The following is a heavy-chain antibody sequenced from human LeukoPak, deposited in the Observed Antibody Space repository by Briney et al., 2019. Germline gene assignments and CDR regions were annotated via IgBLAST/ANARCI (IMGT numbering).Heavy chain of an antibody. CDR1: GGTFSNYA. CDR2: IIPIFDTA. Sequence: SVKVSCKASGGTFSNYAISWVRQAPGQGLEWMGGIIPIFDTANYAQKFQGRVTITADESTTTAYMELSSLRSDDTAVYYCARGDYYDFRRGAFDIWAKEHWSPSLQ. CDR3: ARGDYYDFRRGAFDI. J-gene: IGHJ3*02. D-gene: IGHD3-3*01. V-gene: IGHV1-69*13.